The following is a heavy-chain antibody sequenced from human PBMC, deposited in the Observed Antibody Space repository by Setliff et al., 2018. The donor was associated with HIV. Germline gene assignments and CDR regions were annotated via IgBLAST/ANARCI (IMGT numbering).Heavy chain of an antibody. D-gene: IGHD6-19*01. J-gene: IGHJ4*02. CDR2: ISTHNDDT. CDR3: VADGHGSGWRSDY. V-gene: IGHV1-18*01. Sequence: GASVKVSCKASGYTFTTYAISWVRQAPGQGLEWMGWISTHNDDTDYAQKFQGRVTMTRDTSTSTVYMELRSLRSDDTAVYYCVADGHGSGWRSDYWGQGTLVTVSS. CDR1: GYTFTTYA.